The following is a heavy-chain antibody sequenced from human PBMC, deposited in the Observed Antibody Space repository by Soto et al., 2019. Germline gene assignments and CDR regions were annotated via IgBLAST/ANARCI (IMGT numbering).Heavy chain of an antibody. CDR3: ARGTKSGSYEKTQTFDY. CDR2: INAGNGNT. D-gene: IGHD1-26*01. V-gene: IGHV1-3*01. Sequence: ASVKVSCKASGYTFTSYAMHWVRQAPGQRLEWMGWINAGNGNTKYSQKFQGRVTITRDTSASTAYMEPSSLRSEDTAVYYCARGTKSGSYEKTQTFDYWGQGTLVTVSS. CDR1: GYTFTSYA. J-gene: IGHJ4*02.